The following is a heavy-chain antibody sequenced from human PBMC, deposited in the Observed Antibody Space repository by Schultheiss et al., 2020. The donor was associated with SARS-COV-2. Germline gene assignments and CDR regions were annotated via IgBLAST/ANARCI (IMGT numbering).Heavy chain of an antibody. CDR3: ASNIVATIANY. V-gene: IGHV3-30*04. J-gene: IGHJ4*02. D-gene: IGHD5-12*01. CDR2: ISYDGSNK. CDR1: GFTFSSYA. Sequence: GGSLRLSCAASGFTFSSYAMHWVRQAPGKGLEWVAVISYDGSNKYYADSVKGRFIISRDNSKNTLYLQMNSLRAEDTAVYYCASNIVATIANYWGQGTLVTVSS.